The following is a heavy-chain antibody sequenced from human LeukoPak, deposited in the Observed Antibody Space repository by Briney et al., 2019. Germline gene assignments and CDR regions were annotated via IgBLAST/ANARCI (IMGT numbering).Heavy chain of an antibody. CDR1: GFTFSSYA. V-gene: IGHV3-30-3*01. Sequence: GRSLRLSCAASGFTFSSYAMHWVRQAPGKGLEWVAVISYDGSKKYYADSVKGRFTISRDNSKNTLYLQMNSLRAEDTAVYYCARDHNGYSSGWYGLFDYWGQGTLVTVSS. CDR2: ISYDGSKK. J-gene: IGHJ4*02. D-gene: IGHD6-19*01. CDR3: ARDHNGYSSGWYGLFDY.